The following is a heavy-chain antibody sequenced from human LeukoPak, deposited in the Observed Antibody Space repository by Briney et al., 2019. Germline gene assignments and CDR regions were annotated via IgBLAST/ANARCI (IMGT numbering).Heavy chain of an antibody. Sequence: GGSLRLSCAASGFTVSSNYMSWVRQAPGKGLEWVSVIYSGGSTYYADSVKGRFTISRDNSKNTLYLQMNSLRAEDTAVYYCARCIVGATEPLFDYWGQGTLVTVSS. CDR3: ARCIVGATEPLFDY. J-gene: IGHJ4*02. V-gene: IGHV3-53*05. CDR2: IYSGGST. CDR1: GFTVSSNY. D-gene: IGHD1-26*01.